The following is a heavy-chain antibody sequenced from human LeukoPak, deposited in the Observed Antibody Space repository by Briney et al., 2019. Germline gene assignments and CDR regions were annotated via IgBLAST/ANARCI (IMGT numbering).Heavy chain of an antibody. Sequence: ASVKVSCKASGYTFTSNGISWVRQAPGQGLEWMGWISSYSGNTNYAQKLQGRVTMTTDTSTSTAYMELRSLRSDDTAVYYCARDRPNYDILTGYYFYFDYWGQGTLVTVSS. CDR3: ARDRPNYDILTGYYFYFDY. D-gene: IGHD3-9*01. CDR2: ISSYSGNT. CDR1: GYTFTSNG. V-gene: IGHV1-18*04. J-gene: IGHJ4*02.